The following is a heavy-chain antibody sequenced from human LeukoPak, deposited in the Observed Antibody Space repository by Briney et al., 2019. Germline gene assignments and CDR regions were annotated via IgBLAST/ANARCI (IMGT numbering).Heavy chain of an antibody. CDR1: GGSISSYH. Sequence: SDTLSLTCTVSGGSISSYHWSWIRQPPGQGLEWIGRIENSGSTNYNPALKSRVTMSVDTSKNQFSLKLSSVTAADTAVYYCARAYDYGSSNWFDPWGQGTLVTVSS. J-gene: IGHJ5*02. D-gene: IGHD4-17*01. CDR3: ARAYDYGSSNWFDP. V-gene: IGHV4-4*07. CDR2: IENSGST.